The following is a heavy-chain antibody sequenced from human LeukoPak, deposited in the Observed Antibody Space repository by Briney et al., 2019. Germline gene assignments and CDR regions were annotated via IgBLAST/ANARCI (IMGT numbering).Heavy chain of an antibody. J-gene: IGHJ4*02. D-gene: IGHD4-17*01. CDR2: ISGSGGST. V-gene: IGHV3-23*01. CDR3: AKTRLRFPYY. Sequence: GGSLRLSCAASGFTFSSYAMSWDRQAPGKGLEWGSAISGSGGSTDYADSVKGRFTISRDSSKNTLYLQMNSLRAEDTAVYYCAKTRLRFPYYWGQGNLVTVSS. CDR1: GFTFSSYA.